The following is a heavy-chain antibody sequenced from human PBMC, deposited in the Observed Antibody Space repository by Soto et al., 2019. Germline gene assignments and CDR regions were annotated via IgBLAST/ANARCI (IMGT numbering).Heavy chain of an antibody. CDR2: LYSGGTT. Sequence: EGQLVESGGGLVQPGGSLRLSCAASGFTVSNNYMIWVRQAPGKGLEWVSLLYSGGTTYYTDSVKGRFIISRENSKNTVYLQMNSLRAEDTAVYYCARDRSVTTNGYWGQRTLVTVSS. J-gene: IGHJ4*02. CDR3: ARDRSVTTNGY. CDR1: GFTVSNNY. D-gene: IGHD4-17*01. V-gene: IGHV3-66*01.